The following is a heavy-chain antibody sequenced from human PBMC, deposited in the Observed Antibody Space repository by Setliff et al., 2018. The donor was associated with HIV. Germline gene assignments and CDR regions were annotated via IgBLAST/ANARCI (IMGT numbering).Heavy chain of an antibody. D-gene: IGHD1-7*01. CDR1: GGSIRSSSYY. J-gene: IGHJ4*02. CDR2: IYYSWST. V-gene: IGHV4-39*07. Sequence: LSLTCAVSGGSIRSSSYYWGWIRQPPGKGLEWVGSIYYSWSTYYNPSLKSRVTISVDTSKNQFSLKLSSVTAADTAVYYCATYNWNFIVGYWGQGTLVTVSS. CDR3: ATYNWNFIVGY.